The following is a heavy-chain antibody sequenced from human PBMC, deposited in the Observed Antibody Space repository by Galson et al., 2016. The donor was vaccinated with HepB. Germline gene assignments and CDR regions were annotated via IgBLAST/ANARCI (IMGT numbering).Heavy chain of an antibody. CDR2: TSSFNAI. Sequence: SLRLSCAASGFTFSDYYLSWVRQAPGLGLEWISSTSSFNAIYYGDSVKGRFTISRDNAENSLFLHMNSLRPEDTAVYYCARPLVTGSFYSAFDVWGEGTAVIVSS. D-gene: IGHD3-9*01. J-gene: IGHJ6*01. V-gene: IGHV3-69-1*02. CDR3: ARPLVTGSFYSAFDV. CDR1: GFTFSDYY.